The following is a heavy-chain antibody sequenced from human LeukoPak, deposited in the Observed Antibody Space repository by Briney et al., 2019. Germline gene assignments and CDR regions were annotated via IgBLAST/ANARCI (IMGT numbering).Heavy chain of an antibody. D-gene: IGHD3-22*01. J-gene: IGHJ3*02. CDR2: FDPEDGET. CDR3: ARDTGADYYDSSGYHMGAFDI. V-gene: IGHV1-24*01. CDR1: GYTLTELS. Sequence: ASVKVSCKVSGYTLTELSMHWVRQAPGKGLEWMGGFDPEDGETIYAQKFQGRVTITTDESTSTAYMELSSLRSEDTAVYYCARDTGADYYDSSGYHMGAFDIWGQGTMVTVSS.